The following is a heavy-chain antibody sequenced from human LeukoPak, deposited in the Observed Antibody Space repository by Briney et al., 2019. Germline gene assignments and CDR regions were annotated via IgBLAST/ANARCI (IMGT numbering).Heavy chain of an antibody. Sequence: ASVKVSCKASGGTFSSYAISWVRQAPGQGRDWMGRIIPIFGTANYAQKFQGRVTITTDESTSTAYMEVSSLRSEDTAVYYCASPWIPNDDILTGYYPDFDYWGQGTLVTVSS. CDR1: GGTFSSYA. CDR3: ASPWIPNDDILTGYYPDFDY. D-gene: IGHD3-9*01. J-gene: IGHJ4*02. CDR2: IIPIFGTA. V-gene: IGHV1-69*05.